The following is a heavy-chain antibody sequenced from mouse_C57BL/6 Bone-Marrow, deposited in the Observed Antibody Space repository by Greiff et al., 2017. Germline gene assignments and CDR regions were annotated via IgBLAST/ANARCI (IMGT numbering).Heavy chain of an antibody. Sequence: QVQLQQPGAELVGPGSSVKLSCKASGYTFTSYWMHWVKQRPIQGLEWIGNIDPSDSETHYKQKFKDKSTLTVDKSSSTAYMQLSSLRSEDSAVYYCARFTTVVGRYFDVWGTGTTVTVSA. CDR2: IDPSDSET. D-gene: IGHD1-1*01. J-gene: IGHJ1*03. V-gene: IGHV1-52*01. CDR3: ARFTTVVGRYFDV. CDR1: GYTFTSYW.